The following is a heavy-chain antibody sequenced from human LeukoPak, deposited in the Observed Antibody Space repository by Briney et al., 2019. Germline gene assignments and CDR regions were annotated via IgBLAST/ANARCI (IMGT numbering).Heavy chain of an antibody. CDR3: AKRGGYSSSWYADYYYYMDV. J-gene: IGHJ6*03. CDR1: GFTFSSYA. D-gene: IGHD6-13*01. Sequence: GGSLRPSCAASGFTFSSYAMSWVRQAPGKGLEWVSAISGSGGSTYYADSVKGRFTISRDNSKNTLYLQMNSLRAEDTAVYYCAKRGGYSSSWYADYYYYMDVWGKGTTVTVSS. V-gene: IGHV3-23*01. CDR2: ISGSGGST.